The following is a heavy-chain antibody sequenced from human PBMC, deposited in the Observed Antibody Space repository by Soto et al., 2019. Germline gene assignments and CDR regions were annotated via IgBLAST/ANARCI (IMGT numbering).Heavy chain of an antibody. D-gene: IGHD2-2*01. V-gene: IGHV1-69*01. CDR2: IIPMSEAT. Sequence: QVQLVQSGAEVKKPGSSVKVSCKASGGTFSSYAISWVRQAPGQGLEWMGGIIPMSEATNYAQKFQGRVTITADESKSTAYMQMSSLRSEDTAVYYCARSQGSCTSLEIYYYYYYGMDVWGQGTTVTVSS. CDR1: GGTFSSYA. J-gene: IGHJ6*02. CDR3: ARSQGSCTSLEIYYYYYYGMDV.